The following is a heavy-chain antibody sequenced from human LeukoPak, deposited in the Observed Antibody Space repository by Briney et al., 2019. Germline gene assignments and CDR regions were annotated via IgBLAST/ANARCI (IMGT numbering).Heavy chain of an antibody. CDR3: ARGAEWLRLRPYSLDY. J-gene: IGHJ4*02. CDR2: VTGSGSST. CDR1: GFTFSTYA. Sequence: GGSLRLSCAASGFTFSTYAMSWVRQAPGKGLEWVSAVTGSGSSTYYADSVKGRFTISRDNSKNTLCLQMNSLRDEDTAVYYCARGAEWLRLRPYSLDYWGQGTLVTVSS. D-gene: IGHD5-12*01. V-gene: IGHV3-23*01.